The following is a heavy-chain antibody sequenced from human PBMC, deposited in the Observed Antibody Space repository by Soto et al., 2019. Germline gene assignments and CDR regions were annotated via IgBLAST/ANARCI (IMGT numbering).Heavy chain of an antibody. CDR3: AGWGGHDYNY. D-gene: IGHD3-16*01. J-gene: IGHJ4*02. CDR1: GFTFRTYW. Sequence: EVQLLGSGGGLVQPGGSLRLSCVASGFTFRTYWMNWVPQAPGMGLEWVANINPDGSVGTYVDSVKGRFTTSRDKAKTSLYLQMNSLRADDTAVYFCAGWGGHDYNYWGQGILVTVSS. V-gene: IGHV3-7*03. CDR2: INPDGSVG.